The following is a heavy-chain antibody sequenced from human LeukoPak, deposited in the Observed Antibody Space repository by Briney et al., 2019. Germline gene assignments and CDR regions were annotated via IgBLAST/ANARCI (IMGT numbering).Heavy chain of an antibody. CDR1: GYSISTSYY. V-gene: IGHV4-4*07. J-gene: IGHJ4*02. CDR2: IYTSGST. Sequence: KASETLSLTCSVSGYSISTSYYWGWVRQSPGKGLEWIGRIYTSGSTNYNPSLKSRVTMSVDTSKNQFSLKLSSVTAADTAVYYCARDTYYYDSSGYYTFDYWGQGTLVTVSS. D-gene: IGHD3-22*01. CDR3: ARDTYYYDSSGYYTFDY.